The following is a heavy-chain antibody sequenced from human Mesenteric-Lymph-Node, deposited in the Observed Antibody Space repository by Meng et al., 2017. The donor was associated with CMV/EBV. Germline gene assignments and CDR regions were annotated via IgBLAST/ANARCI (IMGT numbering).Heavy chain of an antibody. Sequence: ETLSLTCAASGFTFGNYWMSWVRQALGKGLKWVANINQDGSERYYGDSVKGRFTISRDNQNSLYLQMNSLRAEDTAVYFCASGFGSAWYGGYFFDYWGQGVLVTVSS. D-gene: IGHD6-19*01. CDR3: ASGFGSAWYGGYFFDY. CDR2: INQDGSER. CDR1: GFTFGNYW. V-gene: IGHV3-7*01. J-gene: IGHJ4*02.